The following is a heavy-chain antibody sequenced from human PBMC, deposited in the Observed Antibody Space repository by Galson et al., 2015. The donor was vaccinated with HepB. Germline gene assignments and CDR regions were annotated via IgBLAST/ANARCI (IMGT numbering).Heavy chain of an antibody. CDR3: ARETLLDRPGFDS. CDR1: GNIFCNSG. V-gene: IGHV1-8*02. CDR2: MNPNTGNS. J-gene: IGHJ4*02. Sequence: SVKVSCKASGNIFCNSGINWVRQAPGQGLEWMGWMNPNTGNSGYAQKFQGRVTMTRNISIDTAYMELNTLRFEDTALYYCARETLLDRPGFDSWGQGTLVTVSS. D-gene: IGHD3-22*01.